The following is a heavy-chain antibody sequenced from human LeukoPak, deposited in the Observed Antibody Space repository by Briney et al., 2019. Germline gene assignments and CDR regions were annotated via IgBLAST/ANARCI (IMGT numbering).Heavy chain of an antibody. J-gene: IGHJ5*02. CDR3: ARGYCSGGSCPNWFDP. CDR2: IIPIFGIA. CDR1: GGTFSSYA. Sequence: SVTVSCKASGGTFSSYAISWVRQAPGPGLEWMGRIIPIFGIANYAQKFQGRVTITADKSTSTAYMELSSLRSEDTAVYYCARGYCSGGSCPNWFDPWGQGTLVTVSS. D-gene: IGHD2-15*01. V-gene: IGHV1-69*04.